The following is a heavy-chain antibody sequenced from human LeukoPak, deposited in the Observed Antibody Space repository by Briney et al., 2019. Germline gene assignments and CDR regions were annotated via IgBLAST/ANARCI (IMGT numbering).Heavy chain of an antibody. CDR3: ARDRRHCSFTNCYNAYFDY. J-gene: IGHJ4*02. V-gene: IGHV3-21*04. CDR2: INSGSAGST. D-gene: IGHD2-2*02. Sequence: GGSLRLSCVASGLSFINYAMTWVRQAPGKGLEWVSSINSGSAGSTSYADSVKGRFTISRDNAKNSLYLQVNSLRAEDTAVYYCARDRRHCSFTNCYNAYFDYWGQGTLVTVSP. CDR1: GLSFINYA.